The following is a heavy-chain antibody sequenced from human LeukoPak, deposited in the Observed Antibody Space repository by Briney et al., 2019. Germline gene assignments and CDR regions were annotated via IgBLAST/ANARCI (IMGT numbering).Heavy chain of an antibody. Sequence: PGRSLRLSCAASGFIFRDYVMNWVRQAPGKGLEWVAVTSFDESTKHYADSVQGRFTISRDNSKNTLYLLMNSLRAEDTAVYFCARDAGWLRSFDYWGQGTLVTVSS. CDR2: TSFDESTK. V-gene: IGHV3-30-3*01. J-gene: IGHJ4*02. D-gene: IGHD5-12*01. CDR1: GFIFRDYV. CDR3: ARDAGWLRSFDY.